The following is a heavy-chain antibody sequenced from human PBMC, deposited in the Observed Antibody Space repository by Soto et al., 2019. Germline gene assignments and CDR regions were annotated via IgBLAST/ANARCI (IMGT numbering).Heavy chain of an antibody. J-gene: IGHJ3*02. CDR3: SIPMVTHLSAFDI. CDR2: IYPGDSDT. D-gene: IGHD5-18*01. Sequence: HQMPGKGLEWMGIIYPGDSDTRYSPSFQGQVTISADESISTAYLQWSSLKASDTAMYYCSIPMVTHLSAFDIWGQGTTVTVSS. V-gene: IGHV5-51*07.